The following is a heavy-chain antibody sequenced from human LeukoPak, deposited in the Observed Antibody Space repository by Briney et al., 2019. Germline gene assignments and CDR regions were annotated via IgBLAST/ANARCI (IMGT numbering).Heavy chain of an antibody. J-gene: IGHJ4*02. CDR3: ATLEAELWFGESYPEDY. CDR1: GGSISSGSYY. CDR2: INHSGST. Sequence: SETLSLTCTVSGGSISSGSYYWSWIRQPPGKGLEWIGEINHSGSTNYNPSLKSRVTISVDASKNQFSLKLSSVTAADTAVYYCATLEAELWFGESYPEDYWGQGTLVTVSS. V-gene: IGHV4-39*07. D-gene: IGHD3-10*01.